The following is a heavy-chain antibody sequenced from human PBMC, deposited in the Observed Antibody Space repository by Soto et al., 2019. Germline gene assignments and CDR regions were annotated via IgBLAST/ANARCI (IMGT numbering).Heavy chain of an antibody. D-gene: IGHD3-10*01. CDR2: INPSGGST. Sequence: ASVKVSCKASGYTFTSYYMHWVRQAPGQGLEWMGIINPSGGSTSYAQKFQGRVTMTRDTSTSTVYMELSSLRSEDTAVYYCARDHPAPLRITMVRGAIRSYGMDVWGQGTTVTVS. CDR1: GYTFTSYY. CDR3: ARDHPAPLRITMVRGAIRSYGMDV. V-gene: IGHV1-46*01. J-gene: IGHJ6*02.